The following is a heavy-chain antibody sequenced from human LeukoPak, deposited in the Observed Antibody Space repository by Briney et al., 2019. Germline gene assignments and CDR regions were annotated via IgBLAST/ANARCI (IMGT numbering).Heavy chain of an antibody. D-gene: IGHD4-17*01. J-gene: IGHJ3*02. CDR1: GGSISSGGYY. V-gene: IGHV4-31*03. Sequence: SETLSLTCTVSGGSISSGGYYWSWLRQHPGKGLEWIGYIYYSGSTYYNPSLKSRVTISVDTSKNQFSLKLSSVTAADTAVYYCARAPDDYGDYDSPGGADAFDIWGQGTMVTVSS. CDR3: ARAPDDYGDYDSPGGADAFDI. CDR2: IYYSGST.